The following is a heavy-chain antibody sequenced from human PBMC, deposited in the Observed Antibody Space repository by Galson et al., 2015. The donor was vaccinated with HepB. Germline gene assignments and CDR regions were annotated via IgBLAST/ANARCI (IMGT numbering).Heavy chain of an antibody. Sequence: SLRLSCAASGFTFSTYAFNWVRQAPGKGLEWVSSISGHSDYIYYADSVKGRFTISRDNAKNSLYLQMNSLRAEDTAVYYCARDYCSSITSCEGFDPWGQGTLVTVSS. CDR2: ISGHSDYI. J-gene: IGHJ5*02. CDR1: GFTFSTYA. V-gene: IGHV3-21*01. CDR3: ARDYCSSITSCEGFDP. D-gene: IGHD2-2*01.